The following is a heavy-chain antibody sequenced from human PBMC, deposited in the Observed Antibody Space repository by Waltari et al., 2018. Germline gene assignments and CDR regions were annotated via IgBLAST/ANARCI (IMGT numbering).Heavy chain of an antibody. CDR2: INHSGRT. Sequence: QVQLQQWGAGLLKPSETLSLTCAVYGGSFSGYYWSWIRQPPGKGLEWIGEINHSGRTNYNPSLKSRVTISVDTAKNQFSLKLSSVTAADTAVYYCARNGYSSGWYYFDYWGQGTLVTVSS. V-gene: IGHV4-34*01. CDR3: ARNGYSSGWYYFDY. J-gene: IGHJ4*02. CDR1: GGSFSGYY. D-gene: IGHD6-19*01.